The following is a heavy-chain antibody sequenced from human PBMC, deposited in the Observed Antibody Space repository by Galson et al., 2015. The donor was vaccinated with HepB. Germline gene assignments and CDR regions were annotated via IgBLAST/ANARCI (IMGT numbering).Heavy chain of an antibody. V-gene: IGHV1-24*01. CDR3: ATAAGVAGPSWFDP. CDR2: FDPEDGET. D-gene: IGHD2-15*01. CDR1: GYTLTELS. Sequence: SVKVSCKVSGYTLTELSMHWVRQAPGKGLEWMGGFDPEDGETIYAQKFQGRVTMTEDTSTDTAYMELSSLRSEDTAVYYCATAAGVAGPSWFDPWGQGTLVTVSS. J-gene: IGHJ5*02.